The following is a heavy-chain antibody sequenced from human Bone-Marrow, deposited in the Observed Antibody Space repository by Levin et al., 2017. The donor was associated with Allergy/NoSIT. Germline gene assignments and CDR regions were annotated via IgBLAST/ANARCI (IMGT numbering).Heavy chain of an antibody. D-gene: IGHD3-9*01. J-gene: IGHJ4*02. CDR1: GGSISTSNY. Sequence: SETLSLTCTVSGGSISTSNYWGWIRQPPGKGPEWIATIYYSGNTYYNPSLKSRISMSVDMSKHQFSLRLTSVTAADTAVYYCARHVFDWLSPFDYWGQGTLVTVSS. CDR3: ARHVFDWLSPFDY. V-gene: IGHV4-39*01. CDR2: IYYSGNT.